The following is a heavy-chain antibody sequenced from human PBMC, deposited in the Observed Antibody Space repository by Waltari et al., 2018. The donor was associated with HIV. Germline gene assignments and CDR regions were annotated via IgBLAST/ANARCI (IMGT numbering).Heavy chain of an antibody. D-gene: IGHD6-19*01. V-gene: IGHV4-4*02. CDR1: GGTISGTKW. CDR3: ARSGQWLDRVDY. J-gene: IGHJ4*02. Sequence: QVQLQESGPGLVEASGTLSLTCAVSGGTISGTKWWSWVRQPPGKGLEWIGEIYHSGNTNYNPSLESRVTISVDKSKNNFSLRLISVTAADTAVYYCARSGQWLDRVDYWGQGSLVTVSS. CDR2: IYHSGNT.